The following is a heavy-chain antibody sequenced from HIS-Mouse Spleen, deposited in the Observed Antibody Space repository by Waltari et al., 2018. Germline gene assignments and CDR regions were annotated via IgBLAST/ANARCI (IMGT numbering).Heavy chain of an antibody. CDR2: IDWDDDK. CDR1: GFSLSTSGMC. J-gene: IGHJ4*02. D-gene: IGHD6-19*01. V-gene: IGHV2-70*15. Sequence: QVTLRESGPALVKPTQTLTLTCTFSGFSLSTSGMCVSWIRQPPGKALEWLARIDWDDDKYYSTNLKTRLTISKHTCKNQVDLTMTNMDPVDTATYYCARIAEGYSSGWYAFDYWGQGTLVTVSS. CDR3: ARIAEGYSSGWYAFDY.